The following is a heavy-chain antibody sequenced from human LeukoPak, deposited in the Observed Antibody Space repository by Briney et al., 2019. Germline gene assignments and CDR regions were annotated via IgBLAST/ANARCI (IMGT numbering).Heavy chain of an antibody. V-gene: IGHV3-48*01. J-gene: IGHJ4*02. D-gene: IGHD3-3*01. CDR3: ASHVTIFGVVTAAGNY. CDR2: ISSSSSII. Sequence: GGSLRLSCAASGFTFSSYSMNWVRQAPGKGLEWVPYISSSSSIIYYADSVKGRFTISRDNAKNSLYLQMNSLRAEDTAVYYCASHVTIFGVVTAAGNYWGQGTLVTVSS. CDR1: GFTFSSYS.